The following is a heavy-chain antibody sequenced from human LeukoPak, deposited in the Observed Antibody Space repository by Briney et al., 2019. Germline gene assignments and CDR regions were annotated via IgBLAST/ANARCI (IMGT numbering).Heavy chain of an antibody. J-gene: IGHJ4*02. Sequence: GGSLRLSCAASGFTFSSYAMSWVRQAPGKGLEWVSAISGSGGSTYYADSVKGRFTISRDNSKNTLYPQMNSLRAEDTAVYYCAKALLLRYFDWQDYFDYWGQGTLVTVSS. CDR1: GFTFSSYA. CDR3: AKALLLRYFDWQDYFDY. CDR2: ISGSGGST. V-gene: IGHV3-23*01. D-gene: IGHD3-9*01.